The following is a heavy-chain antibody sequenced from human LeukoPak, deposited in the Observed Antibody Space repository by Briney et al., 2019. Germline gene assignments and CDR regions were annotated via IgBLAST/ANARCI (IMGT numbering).Heavy chain of an antibody. CDR2: ISGRGGST. CDR3: AKGYDWSLGSHNWFDP. V-gene: IGHV3-23*01. J-gene: IGHJ5*02. CDR1: GLTFGSYA. Sequence: GGSLRLSCAASGLTFGSYAMSWVRQAPGEGLEWVSVISGRGGSTYYADSVKGRFTISRDNSKNTLYLQMSGLTFEDTAVYYCAKGYDWSLGSHNWFDPWGQGTLVTVSS. D-gene: IGHD3-9*01.